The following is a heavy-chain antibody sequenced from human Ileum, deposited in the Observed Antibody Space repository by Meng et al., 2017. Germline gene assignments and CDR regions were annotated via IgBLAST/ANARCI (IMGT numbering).Heavy chain of an antibody. CDR2: IYYRGGA. V-gene: IGHV4-59*08. CDR3: ARLLDSSDWGWFDP. Sequence: QVQLQESGPGLVKPSEALALTCSASGASISCHYWTWIRQPPGKGLEYIGYIYYRGGASYNPSLRSRVTMSVDTSKNQFSLNLSSVTAADTAVYYCARLLDSSDWGWFDPWGQGTLVTVSS. D-gene: IGHD3-22*01. CDR1: GASISCHY. J-gene: IGHJ5*02.